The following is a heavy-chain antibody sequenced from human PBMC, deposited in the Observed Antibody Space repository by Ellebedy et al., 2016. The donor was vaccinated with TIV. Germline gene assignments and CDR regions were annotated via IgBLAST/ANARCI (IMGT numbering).Heavy chain of an antibody. CDR2: TYYRSKWYN. CDR1: GDSVSSNSAA. Sequence: MPSETLSLTCAISGDSVSSNSAAWNWIRQSPSRGLEWLGRTYYRSKWYNDYAVSVKSRITITPDTSKNQFSLQLNSVPPEDTAVYYCARGLLMVYAIRGGIDYWGQGTLVTVSS. J-gene: IGHJ4*02. CDR3: ARGLLMVYAIRGGIDY. V-gene: IGHV6-1*01. D-gene: IGHD2-8*01.